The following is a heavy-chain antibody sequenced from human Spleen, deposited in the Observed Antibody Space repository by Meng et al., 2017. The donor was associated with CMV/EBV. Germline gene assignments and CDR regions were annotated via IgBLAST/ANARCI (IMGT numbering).Heavy chain of an antibody. CDR1: GFTFGDYA. D-gene: IGHD2-2*01. V-gene: IGHV3-49*04. CDR3: TRAQVPAATYYYYGMDV. J-gene: IGHJ6*02. Sequence: GESLKISCTASGFTFGDYAMSWVRQAPGKGLEWVGFIRSKAYGGTTEYAASVKGRFTISRDDSKSIAYLQMNSLKTEDTAVYYCTRAQVPAATYYYYGMDVWGQGTTVTVSS. CDR2: IRSKAYGGTT.